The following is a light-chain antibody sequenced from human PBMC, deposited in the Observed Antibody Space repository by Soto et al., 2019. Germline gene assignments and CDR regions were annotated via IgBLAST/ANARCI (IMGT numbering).Light chain of an antibody. Sequence: QPVLTQPPSVSEAPRQRVTISCSGSSSNIGNNAVNWYQQLPGKAPKLLIYYDNLLPSGVSDRFSGSKSGTSASLAISGLQSEDEADYSCAAWDDSLNAVVFGGGTKVTVL. J-gene: IGLJ2*01. CDR3: AAWDDSLNAVV. CDR2: YDN. CDR1: SSNIGNNA. V-gene: IGLV1-36*01.